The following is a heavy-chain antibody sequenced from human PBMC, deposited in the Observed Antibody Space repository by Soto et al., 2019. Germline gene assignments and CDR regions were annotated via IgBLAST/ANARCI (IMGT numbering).Heavy chain of an antibody. J-gene: IGHJ6*03. CDR1: SGSLSSSNW. CDR3: ARDSGKWLQKDYYYYMEV. CDR2: IYHSGST. D-gene: IGHD5-12*01. V-gene: IGHV4-4*02. Sequence: PSKTLALTCAVSSGSLSSSNWWSWVRQPQGKGLEWIGEIYHSGSTNYNTSLESRVTISVDKSKNQFSLKLSSVTAADTAVYYCARDSGKWLQKDYYYYMEVCGKGTTV.